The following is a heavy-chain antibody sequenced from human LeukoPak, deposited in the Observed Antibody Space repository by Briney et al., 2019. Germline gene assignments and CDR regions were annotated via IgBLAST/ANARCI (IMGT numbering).Heavy chain of an antibody. CDR3: TRGATDRGMDV. V-gene: IGHV6-1*01. CDR2: TYYRSKWYY. Sequence: SQTLSLTCAISGDSVSSNSAAWNWIRQSPSRGLEWLGRTYYRSKWYYDYAFSMESRVTIIPDTSKNRFSLQLNSVTPEDAAVYYCTRGATDRGMDVWGQGTRSPSP. J-gene: IGHJ6*02. CDR1: GDSVSSNSAA.